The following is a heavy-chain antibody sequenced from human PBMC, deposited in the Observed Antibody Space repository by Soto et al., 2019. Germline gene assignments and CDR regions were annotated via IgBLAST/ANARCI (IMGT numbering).Heavy chain of an antibody. J-gene: IGHJ4*02. CDR2: ISSSSSYI. D-gene: IGHD1-20*01. CDR1: GFTFSSYS. Sequence: GGSLRLSCAASGFTFSSYSMNWVRQAPGKGLEWVSSISSSSSYIYYADSVKGRFTISRDNAKNSLYLQMNSLRAEDTAVYYCASSITGTPKTDYWGQGTLVTVPQ. V-gene: IGHV3-21*01. CDR3: ASSITGTPKTDY.